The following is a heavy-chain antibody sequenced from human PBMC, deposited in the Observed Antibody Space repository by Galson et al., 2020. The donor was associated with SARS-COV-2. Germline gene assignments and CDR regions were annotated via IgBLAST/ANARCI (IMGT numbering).Heavy chain of an antibody. Sequence: GGSLRLSCAASGFTFSSYGMHWVRQAPGKGLEWVAVIWYDGSNKYYADSVKGRFTISRDNSKNTLYLQMNSLRAEDTAVYYCARDLIFYYYYYMDVWGKGTTVTVSS. CDR2: IWYDGSNK. V-gene: IGHV3-33*01. J-gene: IGHJ6*03. CDR1: GFTFSSYG. D-gene: IGHD3-3*01. CDR3: ARDLIFYYYYYMDV.